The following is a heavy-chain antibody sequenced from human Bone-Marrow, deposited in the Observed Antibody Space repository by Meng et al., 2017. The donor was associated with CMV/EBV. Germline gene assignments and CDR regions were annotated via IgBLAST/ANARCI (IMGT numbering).Heavy chain of an antibody. CDR2: TNEDGTIT. J-gene: IGHJ4*02. Sequence: GESLKISCAASGFSFSKYWMHWVRQVPGKGLVWVSRTNEDGTITNYADSVKGRFTISRDNAKNTMYLQMNSLRAEDTAVYYCAKSREWCSSISCFLDYWGQGTLVTVSS. D-gene: IGHD2-2*01. CDR1: GFSFSKYW. V-gene: IGHV3-74*01. CDR3: AKSREWCSSISCFLDY.